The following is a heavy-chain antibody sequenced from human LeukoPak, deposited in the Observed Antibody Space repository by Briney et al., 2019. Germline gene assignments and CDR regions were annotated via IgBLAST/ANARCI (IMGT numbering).Heavy chain of an antibody. CDR3: ARRRRSSGWGALDY. V-gene: IGHV4-59*01. Sequence: RASETLSLTCTVSGGSISSYYWSWIRQPPGKGLEWIGYIYYSGSTNYNPSLKSRVTISVDTSKNQFSLKLSSVTAADTAVYYCARRRRSSGWGALDYWGQGTLVTVSS. CDR2: IYYSGST. J-gene: IGHJ4*02. D-gene: IGHD6-19*01. CDR1: GGSISSYY.